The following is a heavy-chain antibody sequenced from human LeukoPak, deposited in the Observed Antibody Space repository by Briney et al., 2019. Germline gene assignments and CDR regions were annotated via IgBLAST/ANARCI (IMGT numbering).Heavy chain of an antibody. CDR1: GFMFSEHY. D-gene: IGHD2-2*01. CDR2: ISSSGSTI. Sequence: GGSLRLSCAASGFMFSEHYMTWIRQAPGKGLEWVSYISSSGSTIYDADSVKGRFTTSRDNAKNSLYLQMNSLRAEDTAVYYCARVGGFCSRNSCYQVDYWGQGTLVTVSS. CDR3: ARVGGFCSRNSCYQVDY. V-gene: IGHV3-11*04. J-gene: IGHJ4*02.